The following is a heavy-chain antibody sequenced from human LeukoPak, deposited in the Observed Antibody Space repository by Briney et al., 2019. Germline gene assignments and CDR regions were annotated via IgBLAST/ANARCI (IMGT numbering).Heavy chain of an antibody. CDR3: TRHLDGIAAYDY. Sequence: PGGSLRLSCAASGFIFSACAVLWIRQAPGKGLEWVGLIGSRADNHATLYGASMEGKFTISRDDSKNTAYLQMNSLKTEDTAVYYCTRHLDGIAAYDYWGQGSLVTVSS. J-gene: IGHJ4*02. V-gene: IGHV3-73*01. CDR2: IGSRADNHAT. CDR1: GFIFSACA. D-gene: IGHD6-13*01.